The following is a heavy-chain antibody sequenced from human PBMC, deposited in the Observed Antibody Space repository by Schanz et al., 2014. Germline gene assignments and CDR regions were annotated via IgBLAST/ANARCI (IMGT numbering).Heavy chain of an antibody. V-gene: IGHV3-30*18. CDR2: ISYDGSKK. CDR3: TKDKSQIAVAGLFDL. CDR1: GFMFSSYG. Sequence: VQLVQSGGGLVQPGGSLRLSCAASGFMFSSYGMHWVRQAPGKGLEWVGVISYDGSKKSYADSVKGRFTISRDNSKNTLYLQMNSLRPEDTAVYYCTKDKSQIAVAGLFDLWGQGTLVTVSS. J-gene: IGHJ4*02. D-gene: IGHD6-19*01.